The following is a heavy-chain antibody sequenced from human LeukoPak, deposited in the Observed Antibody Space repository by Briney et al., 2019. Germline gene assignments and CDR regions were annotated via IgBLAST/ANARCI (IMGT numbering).Heavy chain of an antibody. CDR3: ARDSLFAAGIAVGDY. CDR2: IIPIFGTA. D-gene: IGHD6-19*01. Sequence: SVKVSCKASGGTFSSYAISWVRQAPGQGLEWMGGIIPIFGTANYAQKFQGRVTITADESTSTAYMELSSLRSEDTAVYYCARDSLFAAGIAVGDYWGQGTLVTVSS. CDR1: GGTFSSYA. V-gene: IGHV1-69*01. J-gene: IGHJ4*02.